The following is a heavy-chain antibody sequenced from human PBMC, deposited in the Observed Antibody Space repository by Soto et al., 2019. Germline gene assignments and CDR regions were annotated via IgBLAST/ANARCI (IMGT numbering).Heavy chain of an antibody. J-gene: IGHJ6*02. CDR3: AAQVATTFYYYYGMDV. CDR2: IDPSDSYT. D-gene: IGHD5-12*01. CDR1: GYSFTSYW. Sequence: ESLKISCKGSGYSFTSYWISWVRQMPGKGLEWMGRIDPSDSYTNYSPSFQGHVTISADKSISTAYLQWSSLKASDTAMYYCAAQVATTFYYYYGMDVWGQGTTVTVSS. V-gene: IGHV5-10-1*01.